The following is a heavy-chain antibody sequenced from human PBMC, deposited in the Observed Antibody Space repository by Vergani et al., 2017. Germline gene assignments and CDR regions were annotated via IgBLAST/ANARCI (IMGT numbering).Heavy chain of an antibody. J-gene: IGHJ6*02. D-gene: IGHD3-10*01. Sequence: EENLVESGGGLVKPGGSLRLSCVASGFTFGSYSVNWVRQAPGRGLEWVSSISSSGNYVYYAASVKGRFSISRDNAKSLLSLQMNSLRAEDTAVYYCARDQGSGNNGNHYGMDVWGQRGTVAVSS. CDR1: GFTFGSYS. V-gene: IGHV3-21*06. CDR3: ARDQGSGNNGNHYGMDV. CDR2: ISSSGNYV.